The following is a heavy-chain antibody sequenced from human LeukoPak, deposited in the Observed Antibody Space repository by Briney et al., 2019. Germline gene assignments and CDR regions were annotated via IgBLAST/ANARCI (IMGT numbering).Heavy chain of an antibody. Sequence: ASVKVSCKASGYTFTSYYTHWVRQAPGQGLEWMGIINPSGGSTSYAQKFQGRVTMTRDMSTSTVYMELSSLRSEDTAVYYCARDGLDYYDSSGYYYGMNWFDPWGQGTLVTVSS. D-gene: IGHD3-22*01. CDR2: INPSGGST. CDR1: GYTFTSYY. CDR3: ARDGLDYYDSSGYYYGMNWFDP. J-gene: IGHJ5*02. V-gene: IGHV1-46*01.